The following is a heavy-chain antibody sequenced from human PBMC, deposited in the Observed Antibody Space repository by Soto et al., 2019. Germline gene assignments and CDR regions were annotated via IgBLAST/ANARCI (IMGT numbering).Heavy chain of an antibody. J-gene: IGHJ3*02. CDR1: GFTFRSYA. V-gene: IGHV3-23*01. CDR3: AKCRPTSGWLRTEALEI. CDR2: ISGSGGAT. Sequence: EVQLLESGGGLVQPGGSLRLSCAASGFTFRSYAMNWVRQAPGKGLEWVSDISGSGGATSYADSVKGRFTISRDNSKNPLYLQMNSLRDEDTAVYYCAKCRPTSGWLRTEALEIWGQGTTVIVSS. D-gene: IGHD6-19*01.